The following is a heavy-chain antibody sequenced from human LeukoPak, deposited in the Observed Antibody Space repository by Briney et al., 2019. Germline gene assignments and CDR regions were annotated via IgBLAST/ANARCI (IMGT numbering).Heavy chain of an antibody. CDR2: IKEDGSEK. J-gene: IGHJ6*03. V-gene: IGHV3-7*01. CDR1: GFTFTTYW. D-gene: IGHD3-3*01. Sequence: SGESLRLSCAASGFTFTTYWLGWVRQPPGKGLEWVANIKEDGSEKYYVDSVKGRFTISRDNAKNSLYLQMNSLRAEDTAVYYCARDRRLRFLEWSNVIYYHYMDVWGKGTTVTVSS. CDR3: ARDRRLRFLEWSNVIYYHYMDV.